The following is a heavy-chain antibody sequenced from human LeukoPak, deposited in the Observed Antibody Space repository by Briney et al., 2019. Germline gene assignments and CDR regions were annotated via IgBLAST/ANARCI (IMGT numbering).Heavy chain of an antibody. CDR1: GYTFTSYG. D-gene: IGHD1-26*01. Sequence: GASVKVSCKASGYTFTSYGISWVRQAPGQGLEWMGWISAYNGNTNYAQKLQGRVTMTTDTSTSTAYVELRSLRSEDTAVYFCVRVILGATILNYGMDVWGQGTTVTVSS. V-gene: IGHV1-18*01. J-gene: IGHJ6*02. CDR2: ISAYNGNT. CDR3: VRVILGATILNYGMDV.